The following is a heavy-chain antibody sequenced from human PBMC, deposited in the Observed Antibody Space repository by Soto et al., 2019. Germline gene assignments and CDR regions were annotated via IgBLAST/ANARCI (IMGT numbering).Heavy chain of an antibody. V-gene: IGHV3-30*18. D-gene: IGHD3-3*01. Sequence: GSLRLSCAASGFTFSSYGMHWVRQAPGKGLEWVAVISYDGSNKYYADSVKGRFTISRDNSKNTLYLQMNSLRAEDTAVYYCAKDLTGRYDFWSGSPPGGMDVWGQGTTVTVSS. CDR1: GFTFSSYG. J-gene: IGHJ6*02. CDR3: AKDLTGRYDFWSGSPPGGMDV. CDR2: ISYDGSNK.